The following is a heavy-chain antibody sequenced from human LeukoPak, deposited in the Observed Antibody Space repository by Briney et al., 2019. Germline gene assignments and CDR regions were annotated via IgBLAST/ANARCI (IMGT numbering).Heavy chain of an antibody. CDR2: IYYSGST. J-gene: IGHJ4*02. CDR1: GGSIRSYY. V-gene: IGHV4-59*01. CDR3: ARDGYSGYDLNY. Sequence: SETLSLTRTVSGGSIRSYYWSWIRQPPGKGLEWIGYIYYSGSTNYNPSLKSRVTISVDTSKNQFSLKLSSVTAADTAVYYCARDGYSGYDLNYWGQGTLVTVSS. D-gene: IGHD5-12*01.